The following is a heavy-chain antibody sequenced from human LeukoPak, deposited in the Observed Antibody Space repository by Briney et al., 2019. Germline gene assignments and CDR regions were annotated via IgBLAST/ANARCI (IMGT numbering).Heavy chain of an antibody. CDR2: IKKDGNEA. D-gene: IGHD3-22*01. CDR1: GFTFSSYW. Sequence: GGPLRLSCAGSGFTFSSYWMNWVRQAPGKGLEWVAIIKKDGNEAFYVDSVKGRFTISRDNVENSLYLQMNSLRVEDTAVYYCMGGHGWLPENWGQGTLVTVSS. V-gene: IGHV3-7*01. CDR3: MGGHGWLPEN. J-gene: IGHJ4*02.